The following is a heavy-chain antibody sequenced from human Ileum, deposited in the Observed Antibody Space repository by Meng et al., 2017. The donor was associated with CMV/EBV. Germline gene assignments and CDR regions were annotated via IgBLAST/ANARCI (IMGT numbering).Heavy chain of an antibody. J-gene: IGHJ6*02. CDR2: ISYDGGYK. CDR3: ASGLFYYDLDF. Sequence: GESLKISCEASGFTFDTYAMHWVRQAPGKGLDLEWLAIISYDGGYKYYADSVKGRLTVSRDNSKNTLDLQMNSLRIEDTAVYYCASGLFYYDLDFWGQGTTVTVSS. CDR1: GFTFDTYA. V-gene: IGHV3-30-3*01.